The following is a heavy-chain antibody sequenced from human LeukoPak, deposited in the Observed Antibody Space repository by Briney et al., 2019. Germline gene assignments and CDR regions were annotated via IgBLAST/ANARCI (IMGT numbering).Heavy chain of an antibody. Sequence: GGSLRLSCAASGFTFNNYWMSWVRQAPGKGLEWVANIKQDGSVKNYVDYVEGRFTISRDNAKNSLYVQMNGLRAEDTAVYYCVRTSRSSSTDSWGQGTLVTVSS. V-gene: IGHV3-7*01. CDR1: GFTFNNYW. J-gene: IGHJ5*01. D-gene: IGHD6-6*01. CDR3: VRTSRSSSTDS. CDR2: IKQDGSVK.